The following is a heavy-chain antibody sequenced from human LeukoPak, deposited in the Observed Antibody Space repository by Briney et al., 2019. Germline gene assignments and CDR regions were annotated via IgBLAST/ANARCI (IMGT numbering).Heavy chain of an antibody. CDR1: GGSISSYY. Sequence: PSETLSLTCTVSGGSISSYYWSWLRQPPGQGLEWIGYIYYSGSTNYNTSLKSRVTISVDTSKNQFSLKLSSVTATDTAVYYCARHDGSSWYYAFDVWGQGTMVTVSS. D-gene: IGHD6-13*01. J-gene: IGHJ3*01. CDR3: ARHDGSSWYYAFDV. CDR2: IYYSGST. V-gene: IGHV4-59*08.